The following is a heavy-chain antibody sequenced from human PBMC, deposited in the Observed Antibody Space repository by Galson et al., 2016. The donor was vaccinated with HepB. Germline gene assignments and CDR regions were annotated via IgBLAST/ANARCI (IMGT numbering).Heavy chain of an antibody. CDR1: GFAFSSHG. V-gene: IGHV3-33*01. CDR3: AREGHYSAWFVIDY. D-gene: IGHD6-19*01. Sequence: LRLSCAASGFAFSSHGLYWVRQAPGKGLEWVSVIWSDGSNKYYADSVKGRFTISRDNSKNTLYPQMNSLRAEDTAVYYCAREGHYSAWFVIDYWGQGTLVTVSS. J-gene: IGHJ4*02. CDR2: IWSDGSNK.